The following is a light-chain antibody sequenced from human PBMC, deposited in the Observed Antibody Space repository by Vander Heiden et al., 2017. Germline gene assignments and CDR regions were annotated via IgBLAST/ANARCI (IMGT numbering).Light chain of an antibody. Sequence: SYELTQPPSVSVSPGQTASITCSGDKLGDKYACCYQQKPGQSPVLVIYQDSKRPSGIPERFSGSNSGNTATLTISGTQAMDEADYYCQAWDSSIVVFGGGTKLTVL. CDR2: QDS. V-gene: IGLV3-1*01. CDR1: KLGDKY. J-gene: IGLJ2*01. CDR3: QAWDSSIVV.